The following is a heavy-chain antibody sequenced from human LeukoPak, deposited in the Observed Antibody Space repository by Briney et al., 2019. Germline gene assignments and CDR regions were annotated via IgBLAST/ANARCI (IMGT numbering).Heavy chain of an antibody. CDR2: IYHSGST. J-gene: IGHJ6*02. V-gene: IGHV4-30-2*01. Sequence: PSETLSLTCAVSGGSISSGGYSWSWIRQPPGKGLEWIGYIYHSGSTYYNPSLKSRVTISVDRSKNQFSLKLSSVTAADTAVYYCARDSWWDSKSYYYYGMDVWGQGTTVTVSS. D-gene: IGHD3-22*01. CDR1: GGSISSGGYS. CDR3: ARDSWWDSKSYYYYGMDV.